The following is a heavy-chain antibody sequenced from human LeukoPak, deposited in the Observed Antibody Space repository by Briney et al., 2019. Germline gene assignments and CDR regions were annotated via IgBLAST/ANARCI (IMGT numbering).Heavy chain of an antibody. V-gene: IGHV3-74*01. Sequence: GGSLRLSCAASGFSFSNYWMHWVRQAPGKGLVWVSRISSDGSDTIYADSVKGRFTMSRDNAKNTLYLQMNSLRAEDTAVYYCARDKIGKPYFDYWGQGTLVTVSS. CDR2: ISSDGSDT. J-gene: IGHJ4*02. CDR1: GFSFSNYW. CDR3: ARDKIGKPYFDY. D-gene: IGHD4-23*01.